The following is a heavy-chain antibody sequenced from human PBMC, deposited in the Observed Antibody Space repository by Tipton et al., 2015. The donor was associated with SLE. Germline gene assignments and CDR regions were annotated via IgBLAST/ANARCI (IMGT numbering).Heavy chain of an antibody. CDR2: ISWNSGSI. J-gene: IGHJ4*02. V-gene: IGHV3-9*01. CDR1: GFTFDDYA. CDR3: VRGGFGSGLDY. D-gene: IGHD3-10*01. Sequence: SLRLSCAASGFTFDDYAMHWVRQAPGKGLEWVSGISWNSGSIGYADSVKGRFTISRDNARNTLYLQMNRLRGEDTAVYYCVRGGFGSGLDYWGQGTLVTVSS.